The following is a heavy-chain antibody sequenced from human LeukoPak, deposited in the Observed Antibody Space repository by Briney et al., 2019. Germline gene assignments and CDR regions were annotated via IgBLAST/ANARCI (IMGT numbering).Heavy chain of an antibody. V-gene: IGHV4-61*02. Sequence: SETLSLTCTVSGGSISSGSYYWSWIRQPAGKGLEWIGRIYTSGSTNYNPSLKSRVTISVDTSKNQFSLKLSSVTAADTAVYYCARHIVVVPAAINWFDPWGQGTLVTVSS. CDR2: IYTSGST. CDR1: GGSISSGSYY. CDR3: ARHIVVVPAAINWFDP. J-gene: IGHJ5*02. D-gene: IGHD2-2*01.